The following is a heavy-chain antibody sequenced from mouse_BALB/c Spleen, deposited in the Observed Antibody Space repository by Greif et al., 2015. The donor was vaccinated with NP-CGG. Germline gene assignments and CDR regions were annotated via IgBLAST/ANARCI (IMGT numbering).Heavy chain of an antibody. CDR2: IDPANGNT. CDR3: ARDITTAHWYFDV. V-gene: IGHV14-3*02. D-gene: IGHD1-2*01. Sequence: VQLQQSGAELVKPGASVKLSCTASGFNIKDTYMHWVKQRPEQGLEWIGRIDPANGNTKYDPKFQGKATITADTSSNTAFLQLSSLTSEDTAVYYCARDITTAHWYFDVWGAGTTVTVSS. CDR1: GFNIKDTY. J-gene: IGHJ1*01.